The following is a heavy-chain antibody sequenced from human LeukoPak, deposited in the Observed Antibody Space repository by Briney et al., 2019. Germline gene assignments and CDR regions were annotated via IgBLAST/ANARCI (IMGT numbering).Heavy chain of an antibody. CDR2: INNDGTAT. Sequence: PGGSLRLSCAASGFTFSAYWMHWVRQVPGKGLVWVSRINNDGTATFFADSVKGRFTISRDNAKNTLYLQMDSLRAEDTAMYYCARDGHWEVTRGHYFDYWGQGTLVTVSS. V-gene: IGHV3-74*01. D-gene: IGHD4-11*01. CDR3: ARDGHWEVTRGHYFDY. J-gene: IGHJ4*02. CDR1: GFTFSAYW.